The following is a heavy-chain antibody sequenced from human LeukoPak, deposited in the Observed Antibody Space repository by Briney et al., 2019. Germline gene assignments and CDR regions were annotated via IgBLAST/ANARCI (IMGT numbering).Heavy chain of an antibody. CDR3: ARGPSTIWFDP. CDR1: GGSISSYY. Sequence: SETLSLTCTVSGGSISSYYWSWIRQPPGKGLEWIGYIYYSGATDYNPSLKSRVTISVDTSKNQFSLNLTSVTAAGTAVYYCARGPSTIWFDPWGQGTLVTVSS. D-gene: IGHD2-2*01. V-gene: IGHV4-59*01. CDR2: IYYSGAT. J-gene: IGHJ5*02.